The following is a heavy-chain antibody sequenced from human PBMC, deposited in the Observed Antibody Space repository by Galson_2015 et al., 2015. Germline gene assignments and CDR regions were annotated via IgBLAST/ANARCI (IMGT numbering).Heavy chain of an antibody. CDR3: ARGPAVAGYYYYYGMDV. V-gene: IGHV1-46*01. D-gene: IGHD6-19*01. Sequence: SVKVSCKAFGYTFTSYYMHWVRQAPGQGLEWMGIINPSGGSTSYAQKFQGRVTMTRDTSTSTVYMELSSLRSEDTAVYYCARGPAVAGYYYYYGMDVWGQGTTVTVSS. CDR2: INPSGGST. CDR1: GYTFTSYY. J-gene: IGHJ6*02.